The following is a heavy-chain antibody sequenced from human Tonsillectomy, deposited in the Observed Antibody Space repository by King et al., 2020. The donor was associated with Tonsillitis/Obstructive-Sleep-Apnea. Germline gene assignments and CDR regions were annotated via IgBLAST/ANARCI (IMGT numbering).Heavy chain of an antibody. D-gene: IGHD1-26*01. CDR2: ISSSGSTI. Sequence: VQLVESGGGLVQPGGSLRLSCAASGFTFSSYEMNWVRQAPGKGLEWVSYISSSGSTIYYADSVKGRFTISRDNAKKSLYLQMNSLRAEDTAVYYCARDGRIVGATTFDYWGQGTLVTVSS. J-gene: IGHJ4*02. CDR1: GFTFSSYE. CDR3: ARDGRIVGATTFDY. V-gene: IGHV3-48*03.